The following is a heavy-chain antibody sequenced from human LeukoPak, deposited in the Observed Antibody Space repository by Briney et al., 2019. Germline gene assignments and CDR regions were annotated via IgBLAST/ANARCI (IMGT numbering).Heavy chain of an antibody. Sequence: PGGSLRLSCVASGITFRSSSMHWVRQAPGKGLEWLAFIRFDGSTKYYEDSVKGRFTVSRDNSKSTLYLQMNSLRAEDTAVYYCAQPDFWGQGTLVTVSS. J-gene: IGHJ4*02. V-gene: IGHV3-30*02. CDR1: GITFRSSS. CDR2: IRFDGSTK. CDR3: AQPDF.